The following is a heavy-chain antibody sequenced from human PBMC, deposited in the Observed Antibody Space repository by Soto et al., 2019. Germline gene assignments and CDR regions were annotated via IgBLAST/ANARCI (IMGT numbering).Heavy chain of an antibody. Sequence: GGSLSLSCAASGFIFNDYYMSWIRPAPGKGLEWLSNISGSSGSKKYADAGKGRFTISRDNAKKSLYLEMHSLRAEDTAVYYCARYAAEVTTFFDHWGQGTLVTVSS. V-gene: IGHV3-11*06. J-gene: IGHJ4*02. CDR3: ARYAAEVTTFFDH. CDR1: GFIFNDYY. D-gene: IGHD4-17*01. CDR2: ISGSSGSK.